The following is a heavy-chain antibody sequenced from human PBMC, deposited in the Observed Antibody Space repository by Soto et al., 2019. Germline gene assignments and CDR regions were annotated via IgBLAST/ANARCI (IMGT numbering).Heavy chain of an antibody. V-gene: IGHV3-23*01. Sequence: SLRLSCAASGFTFSILAMGWVRQAPGKGLEWVSVIDYTGGTTYYTDSVKGRFIISRDNSKKILYLQMNSLRTEDTAIYYCAKDATRTSGWYYFDYWGRGALVTVSS. D-gene: IGHD6-19*01. CDR3: AKDATRTSGWYYFDY. CDR2: IDYTGGTT. J-gene: IGHJ4*02. CDR1: GFTFSILA.